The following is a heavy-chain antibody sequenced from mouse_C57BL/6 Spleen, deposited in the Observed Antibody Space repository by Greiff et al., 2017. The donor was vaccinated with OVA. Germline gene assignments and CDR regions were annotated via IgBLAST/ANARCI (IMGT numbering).Heavy chain of an antibody. D-gene: IGHD1-1*01. V-gene: IGHV1-55*01. CDR3: AYYYGSSPAGFAY. CDR2: IYPGSGST. J-gene: IGHJ3*01. Sequence: VQLQQPGAELVKPGASVTMSCKASGYTFTSYWLTWVKQRPGQGLEWIGDIYPGSGSTNYNEKFKSKATLTVATSSSTADMQLSSLTSEDSAVYYCAYYYGSSPAGFAYWGQGTLVTVSA. CDR1: GYTFTSYW.